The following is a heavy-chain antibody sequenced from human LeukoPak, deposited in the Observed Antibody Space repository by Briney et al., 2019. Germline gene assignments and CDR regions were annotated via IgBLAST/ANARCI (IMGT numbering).Heavy chain of an antibody. V-gene: IGHV3-23*01. D-gene: IGHD3-22*01. CDR3: AKRDYYDSSGYAPFFDY. CDR1: EFTFSNYA. CDR2: ISGNGGKI. Sequence: GGSLRLSCAASEFTFSNYAMAWVRQAPGEGLDWVSGISGNGGKIYYADSVKGRFTISRDNSKNTLYLQMNSLRGEDTAVYFCAKRDYYDSSGYAPFFDYWGQGTLVTVSP. J-gene: IGHJ4*02.